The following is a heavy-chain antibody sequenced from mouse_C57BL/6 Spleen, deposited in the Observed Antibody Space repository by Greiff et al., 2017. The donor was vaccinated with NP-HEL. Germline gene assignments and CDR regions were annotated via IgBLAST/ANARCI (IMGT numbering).Heavy chain of an antibody. J-gene: IGHJ4*01. CDR2: INYDGSST. Sequence: EVKLVESEGGLVQPGSSMKLSYTASGFTFSDYYMAWVRQVPEKGLEWVANINYDGSSTYYLDSLKSRFIISRDNAKNILYLQMSSLKSEDTATYYCAREEYLYAMDYWGQGTSVTVSS. D-gene: IGHD2-10*02. CDR3: AREEYLYAMDY. CDR1: GFTFSDYY. V-gene: IGHV5-16*01.